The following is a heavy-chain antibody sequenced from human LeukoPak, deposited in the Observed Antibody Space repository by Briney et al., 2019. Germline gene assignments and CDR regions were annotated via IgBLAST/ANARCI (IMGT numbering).Heavy chain of an antibody. Sequence: GASVKVSCKASGGTFSSYAISWVGQAPGQGLEWMGRIIPILGIANYAQKFQGRVTITADKSTSTAYMELSSLRSEDTAVYYCAKDPLTRWELLVVDYWGQGTLVTVSS. J-gene: IGHJ4*02. CDR1: GGTFSSYA. D-gene: IGHD1-26*01. CDR3: AKDPLTRWELLVVDY. V-gene: IGHV1-69*04. CDR2: IIPILGIA.